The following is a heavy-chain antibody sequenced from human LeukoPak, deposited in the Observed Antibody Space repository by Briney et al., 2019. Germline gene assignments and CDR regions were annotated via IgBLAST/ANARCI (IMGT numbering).Heavy chain of an antibody. CDR2: ISGSGGST. Sequence: PGGSLRLSCAASGFTFSSYAMSWVRQAPGKGLEWVSAISGSGGSTYYADSVKGRFTISRDNSKNTLYLQMNSLKTEDTAIYYCTTVRWGNSWYVDYWGQGTLVTVSS. J-gene: IGHJ4*02. CDR3: TTVRWGNSWYVDY. D-gene: IGHD6-13*01. CDR1: GFTFSSYA. V-gene: IGHV3-23*01.